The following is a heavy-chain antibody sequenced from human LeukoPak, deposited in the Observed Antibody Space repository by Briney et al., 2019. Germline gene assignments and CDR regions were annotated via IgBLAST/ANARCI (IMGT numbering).Heavy chain of an antibody. J-gene: IGHJ5*02. V-gene: IGHV4-61*02. CDR2: IYTSGGT. CDR3: ARDVGEYYDILTGPHLDP. Sequence: PSETLSLTCTVSGGSLSSGSYYWSWIRQPAGTGLEWLGRIYTSGGTNYNPSLKSRVTISVDTSKNQFSLKLSSVTAADTAVYYCARDVGEYYDILTGPHLDPWGQGTLVTVSS. CDR1: GGSLSSGSYY. D-gene: IGHD3-9*01.